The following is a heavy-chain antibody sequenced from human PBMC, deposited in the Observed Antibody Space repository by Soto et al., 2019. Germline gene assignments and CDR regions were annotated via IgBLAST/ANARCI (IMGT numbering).Heavy chain of an antibody. J-gene: IGHJ4*02. V-gene: IGHV4-59*01. CDR1: GGSISTYY. CDR2: IYYDGST. Sequence: SETLSLTCTVSGGSISTYYWSWIRQPPGKGLEWIGYIYYDGSTSYNPSLRSRVTISVDTSKNQFSLILSSVTSADTAVYYCARVPAPWGQGTLVTVSS. CDR3: ARVPAP.